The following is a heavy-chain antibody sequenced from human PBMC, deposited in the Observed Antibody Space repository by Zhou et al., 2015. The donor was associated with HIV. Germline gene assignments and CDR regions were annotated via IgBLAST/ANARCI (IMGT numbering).Heavy chain of an antibody. V-gene: IGHV1-69*01. CDR2: IIPIFGTA. D-gene: IGHD2-21*02. J-gene: IGHJ6*02. CDR3: ATPKHIVVVTAKNDARMDV. Sequence: LVQSGTEVRKPGSSVKVSCKASGGTFSGYAISWVRQAPGQGLEWMGGIIPIFGTANYAQKFQGRVTITADESTSTAYMELSSLRSEDTAVYYCATPKHIVVVTAKNDARMDVWGQGTTVTVSS. CDR1: GGTFSGYA.